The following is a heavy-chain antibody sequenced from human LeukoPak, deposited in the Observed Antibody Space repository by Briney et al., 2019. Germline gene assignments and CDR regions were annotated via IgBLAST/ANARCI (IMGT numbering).Heavy chain of an antibody. Sequence: SVKVSCKASGGTFSSYAISWVRQAPGQGLEWMGGIIPIFGAANYAQKFQGRVTITTDESTSTAYMELSSLRSEDTAVYYCARARGTMVRGVIIDDAFDIWGQGTMVTVSS. D-gene: IGHD3-10*01. V-gene: IGHV1-69*05. J-gene: IGHJ3*02. CDR2: IIPIFGAA. CDR3: ARARGTMVRGVIIDDAFDI. CDR1: GGTFSSYA.